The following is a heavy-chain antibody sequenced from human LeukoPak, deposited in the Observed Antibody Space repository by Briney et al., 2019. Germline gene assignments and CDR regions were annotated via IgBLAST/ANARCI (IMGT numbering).Heavy chain of an antibody. CDR3: ARFKFGQTTVTTEDY. D-gene: IGHD4-17*01. Sequence: SVKVSCKASGYTFTGYYMHWVRQAPGQGLEWMGRINPNSGGTNYAQKFQGRVTMTRDTSISTAYMELSRLRSDDTAVYYCARFKFGQTTVTTEDYWGQGTLVTVSS. CDR1: GYTFTGYY. V-gene: IGHV1-2*06. CDR2: INPNSGGT. J-gene: IGHJ4*02.